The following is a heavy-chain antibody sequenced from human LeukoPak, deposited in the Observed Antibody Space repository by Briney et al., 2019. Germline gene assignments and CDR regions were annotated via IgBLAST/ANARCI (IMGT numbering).Heavy chain of an antibody. D-gene: IGHD6-6*01. CDR1: GFTFSSYA. J-gene: IGHJ4*02. Sequence: GGSLRLSCAASGFTFSSYAMSWVRQAPGKGLEWVSVIYSGGSTYYADSVKGRFTISRDNSKNTLYLQMNSLRAEDTAVYYCAKARSTRQYISFDYWGQGTLVTVSS. V-gene: IGHV3-23*03. CDR3: AKARSTRQYISFDY. CDR2: IYSGGST.